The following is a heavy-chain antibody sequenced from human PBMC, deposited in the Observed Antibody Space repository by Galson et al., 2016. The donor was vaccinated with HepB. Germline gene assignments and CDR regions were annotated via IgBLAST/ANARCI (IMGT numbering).Heavy chain of an antibody. J-gene: IGHJ6*02. V-gene: IGHV2-70*01. D-gene: IGHD4-17*01. CDR2: IDWDDGK. Sequence: PALVKPTQTLMLTCTFSGFSLSTSGMCVNWIRQPPGKALEWLAFIDWDDGKYYSTSLRTRLTVSKDTSKNQVVLTMTNMDPVDTATYYCARMIYGDNYYNDGMDVWGQGTTVTVSS. CDR1: GFSLSTSGMC. CDR3: ARMIYGDNYYNDGMDV.